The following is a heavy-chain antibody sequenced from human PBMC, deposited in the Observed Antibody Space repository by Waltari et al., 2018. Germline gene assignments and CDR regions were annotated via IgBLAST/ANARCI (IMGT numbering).Heavy chain of an antibody. CDR2: IYTSGKA. Sequence: QVQLQASGPGLVNPSQTLSLTCPVSGDSISSGSYHWSWIRQPAGKGMDWIGRIYTSGKANYTPCLKSQVTMSMGTSKKQFALKLNSVTAADSAMYYCARDSSTGALFFDSWGQGTLVTVSS. CDR3: ARDSSTGALFFDS. J-gene: IGHJ4*02. V-gene: IGHV4-61*02. CDR1: GDSISSGSYH. D-gene: IGHD2-8*02.